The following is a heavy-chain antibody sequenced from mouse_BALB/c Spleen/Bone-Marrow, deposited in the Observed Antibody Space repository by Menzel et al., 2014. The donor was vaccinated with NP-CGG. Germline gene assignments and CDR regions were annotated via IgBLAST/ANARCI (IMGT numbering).Heavy chain of an antibody. Sequence: EVKLLESGPGLVKPSQPLSLTCTVTGYSITSDYAWNWIRQFPGNKLEWMCYITYSGITSYNPSLKSRISITRDTSKNQFFLQLNSVTTEDTATYYCARSADWYFDVWGAGTTVTVSS. CDR1: GYSITSDYA. V-gene: IGHV3-2*02. CDR2: ITYSGIT. CDR3: ARSADWYFDV. J-gene: IGHJ1*01.